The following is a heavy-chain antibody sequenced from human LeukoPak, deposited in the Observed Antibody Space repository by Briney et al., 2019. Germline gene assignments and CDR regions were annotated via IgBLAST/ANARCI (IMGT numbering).Heavy chain of an antibody. D-gene: IGHD3-3*01. J-gene: IGHJ4*02. V-gene: IGHV1-2*02. Sequence: ASVKVSCKASGYTFTGYDINWVRQATGQGLEWMGWMNPNSGGTNYAQKFQGRVTMTRDTSISTAYMELSRLRSDDTAVYYCVRFLEWFGPFDYWGQGTLVTVSS. CDR1: GYTFTGYD. CDR3: VRFLEWFGPFDY. CDR2: MNPNSGGT.